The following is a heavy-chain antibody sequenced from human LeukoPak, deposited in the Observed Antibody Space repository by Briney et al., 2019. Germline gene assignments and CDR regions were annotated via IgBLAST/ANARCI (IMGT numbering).Heavy chain of an antibody. D-gene: IGHD6-19*01. J-gene: IGHJ4*02. V-gene: IGHV4-38-2*02. CDR3: ARRRYSSGWYIDY. CDR1: GYSISSGYY. Sequence: PSETLSLTCTVSGYSISSGYYWGWIRQPPGKGLEWIGSIYYSGSTYYNPSLKSRVTISVDTSKNQFSLKLSSVTAADTAVYYCARRRYSSGWYIDYWGQGTLVTVSS. CDR2: IYYSGST.